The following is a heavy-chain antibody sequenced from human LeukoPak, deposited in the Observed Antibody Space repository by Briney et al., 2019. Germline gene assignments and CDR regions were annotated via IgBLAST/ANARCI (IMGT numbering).Heavy chain of an antibody. D-gene: IGHD3-22*01. CDR2: INPGDSDT. J-gene: IGHJ4*02. Sequence: GESLKISCKGSGYIFTNSWIGWVRQMPGKGLEWMGIINPGDSDTRYSPSFQGQVTLSVDKPISTAYLQWSSLKASDTAIYYCARRLYVSSGYYYFDYWGQGTLVTVSS. CDR1: GYIFTNSW. V-gene: IGHV5-51*01. CDR3: ARRLYVSSGYYYFDY.